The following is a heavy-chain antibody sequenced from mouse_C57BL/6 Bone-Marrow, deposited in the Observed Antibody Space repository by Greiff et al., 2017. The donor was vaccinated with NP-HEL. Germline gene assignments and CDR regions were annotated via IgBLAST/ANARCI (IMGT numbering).Heavy chain of an antibody. V-gene: IGHV2-2*01. D-gene: IGHD1-1*01. J-gene: IGHJ1*03. Sequence: VKLVESGPGLVQPSQSLSITCTVSGFSFTSYGVHWVRQSPGKGLEWLGVIWSGGSTDYTAAFISRLSISKDNSKSQVFFKMNSLQADDTAKYYCARKSSYPHWYFDVWGTGTTVTVSS. CDR1: GFSFTSYG. CDR3: ARKSSYPHWYFDV. CDR2: IWSGGST.